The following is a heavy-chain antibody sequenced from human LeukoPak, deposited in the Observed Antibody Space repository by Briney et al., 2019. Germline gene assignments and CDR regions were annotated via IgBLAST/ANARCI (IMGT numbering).Heavy chain of an antibody. CDR1: GFTFSSYW. D-gene: IGHD4-11*01. V-gene: IGHV3-7*01. CDR2: IRQDGSYK. CDR3: VRLQRAVTGNY. Sequence: RPGGSLRLSCAASGFTFSSYWMSWVRQAPGKGLEWVDNIRQDGSYKQYVDSVKGRFTISRDNAQNSLYLQMNSLRTEDTAVYYCVRLQRAVTGNYWGQGTLVTVSS. J-gene: IGHJ4*02.